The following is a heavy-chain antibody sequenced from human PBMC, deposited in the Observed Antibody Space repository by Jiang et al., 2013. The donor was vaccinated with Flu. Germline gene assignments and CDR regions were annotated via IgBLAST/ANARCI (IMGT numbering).Heavy chain of an antibody. D-gene: IGHD3-3*01. CDR2: IIPIFGTA. CDR3: ARDWRLPSGYYYYMDV. J-gene: IGHJ6*03. CDR1: GGTFSSYA. Sequence: SGAEVKKPGSSVKVSCKAPGGTFSSYAISWVRQAPGQGLEWMGGIIPIFGTANYAQKFQGRVTITADESTSTAYMELSSLRSEDTAVYYCARDWRLPSGYYYYMDVWGKGTTVTVSS. V-gene: IGHV1-69*01.